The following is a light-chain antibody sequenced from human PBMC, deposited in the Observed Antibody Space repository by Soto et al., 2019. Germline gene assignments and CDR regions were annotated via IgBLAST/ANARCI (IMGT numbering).Light chain of an antibody. J-gene: IGLJ1*01. CDR3: SSYAGSNNPNYV. CDR2: EVS. CDR1: SSDVVGYNY. Sequence: QSALTQPPSASGSPGQSVTISCTGTSSDVVGYNYVSWYQQHPGKAPKLMIYEVSKRPSGVPDRFSGSKSGNTASLTVSGLQAEDEADYYCSSYAGSNNPNYVFGTGTKLTVL. V-gene: IGLV2-8*01.